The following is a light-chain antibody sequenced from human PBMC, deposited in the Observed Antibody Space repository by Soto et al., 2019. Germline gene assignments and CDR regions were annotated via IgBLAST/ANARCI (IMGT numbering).Light chain of an antibody. CDR2: DVS. CDR3: CSYAGTYSLL. V-gene: IGLV2-11*01. J-gene: IGLJ2*01. CDR1: SSDVGGYNY. Sequence: QSALTQPRSVSGSPGQSVTISCTGTSSDVGGYNYVSWYQQHPGKAPKFVIFDVSKRPSGVPDRFSGSKSGNTASLTISGLQAEDEAEYYCCSYAGTYSLLFGGGTQLTVL.